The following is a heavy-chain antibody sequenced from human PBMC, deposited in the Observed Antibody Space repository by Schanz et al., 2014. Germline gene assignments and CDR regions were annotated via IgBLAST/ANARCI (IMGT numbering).Heavy chain of an antibody. CDR1: GLNFDYYG. Sequence: QVQLVESGGGVVQPGRSLRLSCATSGLNFDYYGMNWVRQAPGKGLEWVANIGYDGSEKYYVDSVKGRFTISRDNSKDTLYVQMNSLRADDTAVYYCAKEKEEVAADGSFFDYWGQGTLVTVSS. CDR2: IGYDGSEK. V-gene: IGHV3-30*02. J-gene: IGHJ4*02. CDR3: AKEKEEVAADGSFFDY. D-gene: IGHD6-13*01.